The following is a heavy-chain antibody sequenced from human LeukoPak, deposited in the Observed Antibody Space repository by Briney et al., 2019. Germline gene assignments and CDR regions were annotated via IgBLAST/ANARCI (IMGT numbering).Heavy chain of an antibody. J-gene: IGHJ6*03. D-gene: IGHD2-15*01. CDR1: GGSISGYY. Sequence: PSETLSLTCTVSGGSISGYYWSWIRQPPGKGLEWIGYIYYSGSTNYNPSLKSRVTISVDTSKNQFSLKLSSVTAADTAVYYCASFYCSGGSCYQYFSYYYMDVWGKGTTVTISS. CDR3: ASFYCSGGSCYQYFSYYYMDV. CDR2: IYYSGST. V-gene: IGHV4-59*01.